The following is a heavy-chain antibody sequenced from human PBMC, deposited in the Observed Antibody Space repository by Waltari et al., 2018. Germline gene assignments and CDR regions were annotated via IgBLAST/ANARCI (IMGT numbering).Heavy chain of an antibody. CDR1: GGSFSGYY. D-gene: IGHD6-19*01. Sequence: QVQLQQWGAGLLKPSETLSLTCAVYGGSFSGYYWSWIRQPPGKGLEWIGEINHSGSTNYNPSLKSRVTISVDTSKNQFSLKLSSVTAADTAVYYCARGGMAGTGGWFDPWGQGTLVTVSS. CDR3: ARGGMAGTGGWFDP. CDR2: INHSGST. J-gene: IGHJ5*02. V-gene: IGHV4-34*01.